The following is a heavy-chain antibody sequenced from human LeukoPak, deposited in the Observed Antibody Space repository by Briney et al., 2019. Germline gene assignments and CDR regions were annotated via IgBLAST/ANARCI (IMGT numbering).Heavy chain of an antibody. CDR3: ARVVGDGYNYFLDY. CDR2: IYYSGST. Sequence: SETLSLTCTVSGGSISSSSYYWGWIRQPPGKGLEWIGSIYYSGSTYYNPSLKSRVTISVDTSKNQFSLKLSSVTAADTAVYYCARVVGDGYNYFLDYWGQGTLVTVSS. J-gene: IGHJ4*02. D-gene: IGHD5-24*01. V-gene: IGHV4-39*01. CDR1: GGSISSSSYY.